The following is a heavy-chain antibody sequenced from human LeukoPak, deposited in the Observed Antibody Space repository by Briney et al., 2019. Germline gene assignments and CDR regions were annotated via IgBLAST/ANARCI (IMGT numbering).Heavy chain of an antibody. J-gene: IGHJ4*02. D-gene: IGHD6-13*01. Sequence: SETLSLTCTVSGGSTNTGGYFWSWIRQPAGKGLEWIGRIYTSGSTNYNPSLKSRVTISVDTSKNQFSLKLSSVTAADTAVYYCASQGPYGSSGFDYWGQGTLVTVSS. V-gene: IGHV4-61*02. CDR1: GGSTNTGGYF. CDR3: ASQGPYGSSGFDY. CDR2: IYTSGST.